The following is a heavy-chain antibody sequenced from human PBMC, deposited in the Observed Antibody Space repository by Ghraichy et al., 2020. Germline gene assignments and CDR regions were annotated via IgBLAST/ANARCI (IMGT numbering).Heavy chain of an antibody. CDR2: ISRTGTYI. CDR3: ARAPDWNYDSTGYADY. V-gene: IGHV3-21*01. CDR1: GFTFGTYG. D-gene: IGHD3-22*01. Sequence: GGSLRLSCAASGFTFGTYGMNWVRQAPGKGLEWVSSISRTGTYIHYADSVKGRFTISRDNAKNSLYLQMNSLRVEDTAVYYCARAPDWNYDSTGYADYWGQGTLVTVSS. J-gene: IGHJ4*02.